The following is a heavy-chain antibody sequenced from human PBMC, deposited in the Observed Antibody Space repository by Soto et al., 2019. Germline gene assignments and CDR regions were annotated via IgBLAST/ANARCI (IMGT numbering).Heavy chain of an antibody. CDR1: GFIFSDYY. Sequence: GGSLRLSCATSGFIFSDYYMHWIRQAPGKGLEWISYISGNGRIIQYADSAKGRFTIPRDNAQNSLYLQMNSLRAEDTALYFCARDFDADSRTEFDYWGQGTLVTVSS. CDR3: ARDFDADSRTEFDY. J-gene: IGHJ4*02. CDR2: ISGNGRII. V-gene: IGHV3-11*01. D-gene: IGHD4-17*01.